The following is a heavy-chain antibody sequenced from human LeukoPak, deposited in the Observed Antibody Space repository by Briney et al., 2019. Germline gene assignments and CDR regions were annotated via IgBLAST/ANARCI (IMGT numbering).Heavy chain of an antibody. J-gene: IGHJ4*02. CDR2: IYYSGST. CDR3: ARQKAVAATGGIDY. V-gene: IGHV4-39*01. Sequence: SETLSLTCTVSGGSISSSSYYWGWIRQPPGKGLEWIGSIYYSGSTYYNPSLKSRVTISVDTPKNQFSLKLSSVTAADTAVYYCARQKAVAATGGIDYWGQGTLVTVSS. D-gene: IGHD6-19*01. CDR1: GGSISSSSYY.